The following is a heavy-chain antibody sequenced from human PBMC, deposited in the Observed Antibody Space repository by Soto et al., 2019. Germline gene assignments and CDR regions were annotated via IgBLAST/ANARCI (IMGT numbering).Heavy chain of an antibody. CDR1: GYIFIHYF. D-gene: IGHD1-26*01. V-gene: IGHV1-46*01. J-gene: IGHJ4*02. Sequence: QVQLVQSGAEVKQPGASVKLSCRASGYIFIHYFMHWVRQAPGQGLEWMGGINPSSGATTYAQNYEGRVTVTSDTSTSTVYMELSILGSEDTAMYYCARSLGESTSLFDHWGQGSLVTVSA. CDR3: ARSLGESTSLFDH. CDR2: INPSSGAT.